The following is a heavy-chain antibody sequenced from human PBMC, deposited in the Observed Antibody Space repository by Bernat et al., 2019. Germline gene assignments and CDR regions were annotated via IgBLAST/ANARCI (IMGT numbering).Heavy chain of an antibody. V-gene: IGHV4-38-2*01. D-gene: IGHD3-16*01. CDR2: IYHSGSN. CDR1: GYSIGSGYY. CDR3: ARGGGVSIMITQFDL. Sequence: QVQLQESGPGLVKPSETLSLTCAVSGYSIGSGYYWGWIRQPPGKGLEWIGSIYHSGSNYYNPSLKSRVTISVDTSKTQFSLKLSSVTAADTAVYYCARGGGVSIMITQFDLWGRGTLVTVSS. J-gene: IGHJ2*01.